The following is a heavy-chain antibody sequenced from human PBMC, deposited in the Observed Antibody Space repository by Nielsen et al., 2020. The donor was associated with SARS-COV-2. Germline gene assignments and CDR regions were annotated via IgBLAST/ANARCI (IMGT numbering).Heavy chain of an antibody. D-gene: IGHD2-2*01. Sequence: GESLKISCAASGSTFSSYGMHWVRQAPGKGLEWVAVIWYDGSNKYYADSVKGRFTISRDNSKNTLYLQMNSLRAEDTAVYYCARDEYCSSTSCYFEGEYYYYGMDVWGQGTTVTVSS. CDR2: IWYDGSNK. V-gene: IGHV3-33*01. CDR1: GSTFSSYG. CDR3: ARDEYCSSTSCYFEGEYYYYGMDV. J-gene: IGHJ6*02.